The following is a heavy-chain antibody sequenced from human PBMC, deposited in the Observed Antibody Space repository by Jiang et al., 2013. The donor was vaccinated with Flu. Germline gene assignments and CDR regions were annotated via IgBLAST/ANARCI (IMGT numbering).Heavy chain of an antibody. CDR1: GGSITSYF. CDR2: MFNSGSN. D-gene: IGHD4-17*01. V-gene: IGHV4-4*09. Sequence: GPGLVKTSETLSLTCSVSGGSITSYFWSWLRQPPGKGLEWIGYMFNSGSNKYNPSLESRVTISTDTSKNQFFLRLNFVTAADTAVYYCARHTVTDEDWFDSWGQGTMVIVSS. J-gene: IGHJ5*01. CDR3: ARHTVTDEDWFDS.